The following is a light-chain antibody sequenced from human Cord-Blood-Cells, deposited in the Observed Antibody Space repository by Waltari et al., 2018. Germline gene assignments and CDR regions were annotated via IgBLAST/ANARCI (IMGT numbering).Light chain of an antibody. Sequence: QSALTQPASVSGSPGQSITISCTGTSSDVWSYNLVSWYQQHPGKAPKLMIYEVSKRPSGVSNRFSGSKSGNTASLTISGLQAEDEADYYYCSYAGSSTVFGTGTKVTVL. J-gene: IGLJ1*01. V-gene: IGLV2-23*02. CDR2: EVS. CDR3: CSYAGSSTV. CDR1: SSDVWSYNL.